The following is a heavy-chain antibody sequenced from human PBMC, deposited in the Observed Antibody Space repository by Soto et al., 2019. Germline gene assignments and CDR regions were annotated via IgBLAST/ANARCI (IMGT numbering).Heavy chain of an antibody. V-gene: IGHV5-51*01. Sequence: PGESLKISCNGSGYSFTSYWIGWVRQMPGKGLEWMGIIYPGDSDTRYSPSFQGQVTISADKSISTAYLQWSSLKASDTAMYYSARHSGKYCSGGSCYRLYYYYYGMDVWGQGTTVTVSS. D-gene: IGHD2-15*01. CDR1: GYSFTSYW. CDR2: IYPGDSDT. CDR3: ARHSGKYCSGGSCYRLYYYYYGMDV. J-gene: IGHJ6*02.